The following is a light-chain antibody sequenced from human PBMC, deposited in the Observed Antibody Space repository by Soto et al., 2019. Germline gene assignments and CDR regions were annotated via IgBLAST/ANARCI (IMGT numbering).Light chain of an antibody. CDR2: EVS. Sequence: QSVLTQPASVSGSPGQSITISCTGTSSDVGGYNSVSWYQQHPGKAPKLMIYEVSNRPSGVSNHFSGSKSGNTASLTISGLQAEDEADYYCGSYTSSSTLPYVFGTGTKVTVL. V-gene: IGLV2-14*01. J-gene: IGLJ1*01. CDR1: SSDVGGYNS. CDR3: GSYTSSSTLPYV.